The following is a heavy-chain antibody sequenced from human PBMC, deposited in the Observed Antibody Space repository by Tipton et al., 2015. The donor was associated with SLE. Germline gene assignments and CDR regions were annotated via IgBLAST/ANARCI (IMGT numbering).Heavy chain of an antibody. CDR3: ARSSSVRTLLWPTFAY. CDR1: GGSFGGYY. Sequence: PSLTCSIYGGSFGGYYWSWIRQPPGKGLEWIGEIKHGGSTNYNPSLKSRVTISVDTSKNQFSLKLSAVTAADTAVYYCARSSSVRTLLWPTFAYWGQGTLGTVST. CDR2: IKHGGST. V-gene: IGHV4-34*09. D-gene: IGHD2/OR15-2a*01. J-gene: IGHJ4*02.